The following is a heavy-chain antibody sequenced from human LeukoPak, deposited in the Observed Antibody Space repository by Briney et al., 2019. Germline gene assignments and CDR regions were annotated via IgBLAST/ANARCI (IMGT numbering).Heavy chain of an antibody. CDR2: ISSSSSYI. Sequence: PGGSLRLSCAASGFTFSSYAMSLVRQAPGKGLEWVSSISSSSSYIYYADSVKGRFTISRDNAENSLYLQMNSLRAEDTAVYYCAREGYDSSGYPTLPYYGMDVWGQGTTVTVSS. V-gene: IGHV3-21*01. D-gene: IGHD3-22*01. CDR3: AREGYDSSGYPTLPYYGMDV. J-gene: IGHJ6*02. CDR1: GFTFSSYA.